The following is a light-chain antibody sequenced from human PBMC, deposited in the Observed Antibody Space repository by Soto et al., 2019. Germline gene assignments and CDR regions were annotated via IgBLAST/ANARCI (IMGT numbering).Light chain of an antibody. V-gene: IGKV1-8*01. J-gene: IGKJ5*01. CDR3: QQYYSSPQIT. Sequence: AIRMTQSPSSFSASTGDRVTITCRASQGISSYLAWYQQKPGKAPKLLIYAASTLQSGGTSRFSGSGSGTDFTLTISCLQSEDFATYYCQQYYSSPQITFGQGTRLEIK. CDR2: AAS. CDR1: QGISSY.